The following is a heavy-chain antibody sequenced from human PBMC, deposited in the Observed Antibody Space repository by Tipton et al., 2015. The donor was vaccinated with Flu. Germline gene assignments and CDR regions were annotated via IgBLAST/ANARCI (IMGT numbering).Heavy chain of an antibody. V-gene: IGHV4-59*08. CDR1: RGSINSYY. Sequence: TLSLTCTVPRGSINSYYWSWIRQSPGKGLEWIGSVYYSGGSPNYNPSFKSRVTISVDRSKNQFSLKLSSVTAADTAVYYCARYGSTSYNVWFGPWGQGTLITVSS. CDR3: ARYGSTSYNVWFGP. CDR2: VYYSGGSP. D-gene: IGHD3-10*01. J-gene: IGHJ5*02.